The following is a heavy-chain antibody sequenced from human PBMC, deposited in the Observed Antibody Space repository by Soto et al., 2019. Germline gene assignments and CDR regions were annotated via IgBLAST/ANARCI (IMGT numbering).Heavy chain of an antibody. CDR2: ITHSGST. CDR1: DSVTAHY. D-gene: IGHD2-2*01. CDR3: ARDLDVVVDA. Sequence: DSVTAHYWRLPPQASGKKLEWIGEITHSGSTYYNPSLKSRVTISVDTSKNQFYLKLSSVTAADKAVYYSARDLDVVVDA. J-gene: IGHJ3*01. V-gene: IGHV4-34*01.